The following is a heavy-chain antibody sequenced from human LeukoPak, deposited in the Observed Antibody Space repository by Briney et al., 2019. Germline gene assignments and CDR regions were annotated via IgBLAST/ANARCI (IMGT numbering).Heavy chain of an antibody. CDR2: INPNSGGT. CDR1: GYTFTGYY. J-gene: IGHJ4*02. D-gene: IGHD6-13*01. CDR3: ARVLADSRRWYNYFDY. V-gene: IGHV1-2*02. Sequence: GASVKVSCKASGYTFTGYYMHWVRQAPGQGLEWMGWINPNSGGTNYAQKFQGRVTMTRDTSISTAYMELSRLRSDDTAVYYCARVLADSRRWYNYFDYWGQGTLVTVSS.